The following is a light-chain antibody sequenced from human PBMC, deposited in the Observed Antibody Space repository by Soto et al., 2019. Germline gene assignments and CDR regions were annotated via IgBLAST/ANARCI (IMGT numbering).Light chain of an antibody. CDR1: SSDVGGYNY. J-gene: IGLJ1*01. CDR3: NSYRSSSTRYV. Sequence: QTVVTQPASVSGSPGQSITISCTGTSSDVGGYNYVSWYQQHPGKAPKLLIYDVSYRPSGVSHRFSGSKSGNTASLTISGLQAEDEADYYCNSYRSSSTRYVFGSGTKLTVL. V-gene: IGLV2-14*01. CDR2: DVS.